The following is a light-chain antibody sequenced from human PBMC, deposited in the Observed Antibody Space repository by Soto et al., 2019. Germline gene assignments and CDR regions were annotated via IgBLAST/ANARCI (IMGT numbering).Light chain of an antibody. CDR3: QQSYNTPQT. J-gene: IGKJ1*01. Sequence: DIQMTQSPSSLSASVGDRVTVTCRASQSILTFLSWFQQRPAKAPKLLIYAAINMQSGVPSRFSGNGSGTYFALTISSLQPEDFATYYCQQSYNTPQTFGQGTKVEIK. CDR1: QSILTF. CDR2: AAI. V-gene: IGKV1-39*01.